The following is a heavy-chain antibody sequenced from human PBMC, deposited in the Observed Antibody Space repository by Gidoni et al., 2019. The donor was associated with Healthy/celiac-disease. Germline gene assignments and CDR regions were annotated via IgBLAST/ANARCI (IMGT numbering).Heavy chain of an antibody. V-gene: IGHV1-69*01. J-gene: IGHJ6*02. CDR1: GGTFSSYA. CDR2: IIPIVGTA. D-gene: IGHD6-13*01. CDR3: ARGHSSSWSGSYYYGMDV. Sequence: QVQLVQSGAEVKKPGSSVKVSCKASGGTFSSYAISWVRQAPGQGLEWMGGIIPIVGTANYAQKFQGRVTITADESTSTAYMELSSLRSEDTAVYYCARGHSSSWSGSYYYGMDVWGQGTTVTVSS.